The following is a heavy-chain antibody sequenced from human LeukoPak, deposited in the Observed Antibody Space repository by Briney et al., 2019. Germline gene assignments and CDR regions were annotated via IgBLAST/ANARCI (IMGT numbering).Heavy chain of an antibody. CDR1: GYSISSGYY. J-gene: IGHJ4*02. V-gene: IGHV4-38-2*02. CDR2: IYHTGST. CDR3: VRSSSSIFDY. Sequence: PSGTLSLTCTVSGYSISSGYYWGWIRQPPGKGLEWIVNIYHTGSTYYNPSLKSRVTISVDTSKNQFSLKLGSVTAADTAVYYCVRSSSSIFDYWGQGTLVTVSS. D-gene: IGHD6-6*01.